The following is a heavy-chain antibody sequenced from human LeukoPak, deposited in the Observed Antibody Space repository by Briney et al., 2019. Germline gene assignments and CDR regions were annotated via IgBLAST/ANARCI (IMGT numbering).Heavy chain of an antibody. CDR2: IKQDGSDK. V-gene: IGHV3-7*01. D-gene: IGHD1-26*01. Sequence: PGGSLRLSCAASGFTFTKYWMTWVRQAPGKGLEWVGNIKQDGSDKNYMDSVKGRFTISRDNTKNSVYLQMSSLRAEDTAVYYCARGGYIVGATLDYWGQGTLVTVSS. J-gene: IGHJ4*02. CDR3: ARGGYIVGATLDY. CDR1: GFTFTKYW.